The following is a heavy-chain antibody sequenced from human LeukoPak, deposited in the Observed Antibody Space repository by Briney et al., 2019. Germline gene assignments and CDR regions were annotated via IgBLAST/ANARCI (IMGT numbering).Heavy chain of an antibody. V-gene: IGHV1-2*02. D-gene: IGHD3-10*01. CDR3: ARDQAGYYGSASYYFDY. CDR2: INPNSGGT. J-gene: IGHJ4*02. Sequence: ASVKVSCKASGYTFTGYYMHWVRQAPGQGLEWMGWINPNSGGTNYAQKFQDRVTMTRDTSISTAYMELSRLRSDDTAVYYCARDQAGYYGSASYYFDYWGQGTLVTVSS. CDR1: GYTFTGYY.